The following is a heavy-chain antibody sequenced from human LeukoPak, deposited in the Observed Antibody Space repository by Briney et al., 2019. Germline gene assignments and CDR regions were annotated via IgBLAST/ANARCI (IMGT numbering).Heavy chain of an antibody. CDR3: ARDNDKVVDH. CDR2: ITAYNGNR. V-gene: IGHV1-18*01. J-gene: IGHJ4*01. Sequence: EASVQVSCKTSGYTFSNYGISWVRQAPGQGLEWMGWITAYNGNRLYAQRFQGRITLTTDTSTSTSYMELRSLEYDDTAICYCARDNDKVVDHWGQGTLVTVSS. CDR1: GYTFSNYG. D-gene: IGHD1-1*01.